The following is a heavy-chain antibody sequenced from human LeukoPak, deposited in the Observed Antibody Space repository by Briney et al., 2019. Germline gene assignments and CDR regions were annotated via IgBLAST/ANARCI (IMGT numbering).Heavy chain of an antibody. J-gene: IGHJ3*02. CDR2: GST. Sequence: GSTNYNPSLKSRVTMSVDTSKNQFSLKLSSVTAADTAVYYCARVNHSSSSGGAFDIWGQGTVVTVFS. V-gene: IGHV4-4*07. CDR3: ARVNHSSSSGGAFDI. D-gene: IGHD6-6*01.